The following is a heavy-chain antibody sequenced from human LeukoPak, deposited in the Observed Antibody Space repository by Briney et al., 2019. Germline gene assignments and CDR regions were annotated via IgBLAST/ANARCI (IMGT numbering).Heavy chain of an antibody. D-gene: IGHD2-8*01. J-gene: IGHJ6*02. CDR2: IWYDGGNK. CDR1: GFTFSSYG. V-gene: IGHV3-33*01. CDR3: ARDLNIVLMVYAAPALGMDV. Sequence: PGRSLRLSCAASGFTFSSYGMHWVRQAPGKGLEWVAVIWYDGGNKYYADSVKGRFTISRDNSKNTLYLQMNSLRAEDTAVYYCARDLNIVLMVYAAPALGMDVWGQGTTVTVSS.